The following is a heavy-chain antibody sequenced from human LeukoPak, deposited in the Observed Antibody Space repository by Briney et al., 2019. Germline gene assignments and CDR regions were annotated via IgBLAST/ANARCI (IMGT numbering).Heavy chain of an antibody. Sequence: PGGSLRLSCAASGFTFSSYAMSWVRQAPGKGLEWVSAISGSGGSTYYADSVKGRFTISRDNSKNTLYLQMNSLRAEDTAVYFCAALRFGVVITISDVDFWGQGTLVTVSS. CDR1: GFTFSSYA. J-gene: IGHJ4*02. CDR3: AALRFGVVITISDVDF. CDR2: ISGSGGST. V-gene: IGHV3-23*01. D-gene: IGHD3-3*01.